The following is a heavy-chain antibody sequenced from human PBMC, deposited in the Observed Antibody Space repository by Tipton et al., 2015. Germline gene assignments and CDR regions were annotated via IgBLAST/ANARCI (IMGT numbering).Heavy chain of an antibody. Sequence: TLSLTCAVSGYSITSGFYWGWIRQPPGQGLEWIGSVHHMGSTYYNPSLKSRLTLSIDTSKNQFSLSLASVTASDTAVYYCARAEYNWLGWFDPWGQGTPVTVSS. V-gene: IGHV4-38-2*01. CDR2: VHHMGST. CDR3: ARAEYNWLGWFDP. CDR1: GYSITSGFY. D-gene: IGHD1-20*01. J-gene: IGHJ5*02.